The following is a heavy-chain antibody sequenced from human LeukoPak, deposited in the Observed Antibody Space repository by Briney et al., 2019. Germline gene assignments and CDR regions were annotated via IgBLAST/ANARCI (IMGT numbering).Heavy chain of an antibody. CDR1: GFTFSSYT. CDR2: ISRSGSTI. CDR3: ASWETITMID. Sequence: PGGSLRLSCAASGFTFSSYTMNWVRQAPGKGLEWISYISRSGSTIYYADSVKGRFTISRDNAKNSLYLQMNSLRAEDTAVYYCASWETITMIDWGQGTLVTVSS. D-gene: IGHD3-22*01. J-gene: IGHJ4*02. V-gene: IGHV3-48*04.